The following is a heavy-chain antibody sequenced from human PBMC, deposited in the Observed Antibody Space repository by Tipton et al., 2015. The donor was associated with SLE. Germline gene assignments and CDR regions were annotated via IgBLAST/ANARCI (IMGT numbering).Heavy chain of an antibody. CDR3: ARRDAFDI. J-gene: IGHJ3*02. CDR1: GHSISSGYY. Sequence: LRLSCAVSGHSISSGYYWGWIRQPPGKGLEWIGSIYHSGSTYYNPSLKSRVTISVDTSKNQFSLKLSSVTAADTAVYYCARRDAFDIWGQGTMVTVSS. CDR2: IYHSGST. V-gene: IGHV4-38-2*01.